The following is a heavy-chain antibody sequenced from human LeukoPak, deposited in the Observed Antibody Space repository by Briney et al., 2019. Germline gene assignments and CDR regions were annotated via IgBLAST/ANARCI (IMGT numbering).Heavy chain of an antibody. CDR2: INHSGST. J-gene: IGHJ6*03. CDR3: ARETSQKGAHYMDV. D-gene: IGHD3-16*01. CDR1: GGSFSGYY. V-gene: IGHV4-34*01. Sequence: SETLSLTCAVYGGSFSGYYWSWIRQPPGKGLEWIGEINHSGSTNYNPSLKSRVTISVDTPKKQFSLKLTSVTVADTAVYYCARETSQKGAHYMDVWGKGTTVTISS.